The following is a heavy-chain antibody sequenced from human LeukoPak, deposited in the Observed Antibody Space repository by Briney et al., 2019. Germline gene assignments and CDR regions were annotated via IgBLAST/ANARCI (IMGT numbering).Heavy chain of an antibody. V-gene: IGHV4-59*12. Sequence: PSETLSLTCPGSGGSHSSGFQSWIGQPPGKGLEWIGYIYYSGSANYNPSLKSRVTISVDTSKNQFSLKLSSVTAAANAAYYYATELAAADTRWFCRWGQVTLVTVSS. CDR3: ATELAAADTRWFCR. CDR1: GGSHSSGF. CDR2: IYYSGSA. D-gene: IGHD6-13*01. J-gene: IGHJ5*02.